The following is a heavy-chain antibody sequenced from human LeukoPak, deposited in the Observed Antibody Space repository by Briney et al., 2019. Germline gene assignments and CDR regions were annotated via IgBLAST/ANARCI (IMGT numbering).Heavy chain of an antibody. CDR1: GGSITNSPYH. CDR2: ISHSGDT. V-gene: IGHV4-39*07. J-gene: IGHJ4*02. CDR3: ARSMVTTDRNFDH. D-gene: IGHD2-21*02. Sequence: PSETLSLTCTVSGGSITNSPYHWAWIRQPPGRGPEWIGTISHSGDTQYNPSLTSRVTISLDTSENQFSLSLNSVTAADTAVFYCARSMVTTDRNFDHWGQGTLVTVSS.